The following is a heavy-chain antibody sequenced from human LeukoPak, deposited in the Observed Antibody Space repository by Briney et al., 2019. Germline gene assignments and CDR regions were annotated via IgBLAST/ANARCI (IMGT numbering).Heavy chain of an antibody. V-gene: IGHV3-43*02. J-gene: IGHJ4*02. CDR3: AKGRLGYSGYGLHDY. D-gene: IGHD5-12*01. CDR1: GFTFYDYA. CDR2: ISGDGGST. Sequence: PGGSLRLSCAASGFTFYDYAMHWVRQAPGKGLEWVSLISGDGGSTYYADSVKGRFTISRDDSKNSLYLQMNSLRTEDTALYYCAKGRLGYSGYGLHDYWGQGTLVTVSS.